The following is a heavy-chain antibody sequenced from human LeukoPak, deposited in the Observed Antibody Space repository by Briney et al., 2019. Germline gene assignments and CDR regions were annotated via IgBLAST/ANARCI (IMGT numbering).Heavy chain of an antibody. CDR1: GYSISSGYY. Sequence: SQTLSLTCTVSGYSISSGYYWGWIRQPPGKGLEWIGSIYHSGSTYYNPSLKSRVTISVDTSKNQFSLKLSSVTAADTAVYYCARSDPTHGDPYYFDYWGQGTLVTVSS. J-gene: IGHJ4*02. D-gene: IGHD4-17*01. V-gene: IGHV4-38-2*02. CDR2: IYHSGST. CDR3: ARSDPTHGDPYYFDY.